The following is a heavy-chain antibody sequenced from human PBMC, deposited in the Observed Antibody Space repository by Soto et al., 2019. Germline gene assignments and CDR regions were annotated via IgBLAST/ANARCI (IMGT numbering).Heavy chain of an antibody. V-gene: IGHV1-3*01. CDR3: ARDLSPRRNAPYYYYGMDV. CDR2: INAGSGST. J-gene: IGHJ6*02. CDR1: GYTFTSYA. Sequence: ASVKVSCKASGYTFTSYAMHWVRQAPGQRLEWMGWINAGSGSTKYSQKFQGRVTISRDTSASTAYMEMSSLRSEDTAVYYCARDLSPRRNAPYYYYGMDVWGQGTTVTVS.